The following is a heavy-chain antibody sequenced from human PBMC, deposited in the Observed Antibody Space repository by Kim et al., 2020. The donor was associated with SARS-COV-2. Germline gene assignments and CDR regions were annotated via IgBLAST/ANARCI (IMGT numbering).Heavy chain of an antibody. V-gene: IGHV4-34*01. CDR3: ARSGYSYGYEGLVVVAATTMPGRDWFDP. CDR1: GGSFSGYY. CDR2: INHSGST. D-gene: IGHD2-15*01. Sequence: SETLSLTCAVYGGSFSGYYWSWIRQPPGKGLEWIGEINHSGSTNYNPSLKSRVTISVDTSKNQFSLKLSSVTAADTAVYYCARSGYSYGYEGLVVVAATTMPGRDWFDPWGQGTLVTVSS. J-gene: IGHJ5*02.